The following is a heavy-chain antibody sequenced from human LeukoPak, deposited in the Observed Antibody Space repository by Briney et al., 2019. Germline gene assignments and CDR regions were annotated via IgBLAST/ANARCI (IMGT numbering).Heavy chain of an antibody. D-gene: IGHD5/OR15-5a*01. CDR3: ARDRDHVYDF. Sequence: ASVKDSRKSSIYTFTDYYLHWVRQAPGQGVEWVAWINTYSGGTDYAQKFQGRFTVSRDTSVSTAYMELNSLRSDDTAVYYCARDRDHVYDFWGQGTLVTVSS. V-gene: IGHV1-2*02. CDR1: IYTFTDYY. CDR2: INTYSGGT. J-gene: IGHJ4*02.